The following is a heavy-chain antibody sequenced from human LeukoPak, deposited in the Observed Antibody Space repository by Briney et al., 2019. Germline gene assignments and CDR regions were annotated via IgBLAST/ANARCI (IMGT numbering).Heavy chain of an antibody. J-gene: IGHJ4*02. CDR1: GGSISSGNYY. CDR3: PRSAAFVKGGFDY. D-gene: IGHD3-10*01. V-gene: IGHV4-39*07. Sequence: PSETLSLTCTVSGGSISSGNYYWTWIRQPPGKGLEFIGSVYYSGTTYYNPSLESRVPLSVDTSKNQFSLKVTSMTAADTALYYCPRSAAFVKGGFDYWGQGTLVTVSS. CDR2: VYYSGTT.